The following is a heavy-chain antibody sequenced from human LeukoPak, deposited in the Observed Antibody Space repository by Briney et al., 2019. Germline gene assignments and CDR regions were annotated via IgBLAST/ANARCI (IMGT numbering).Heavy chain of an antibody. CDR3: AKDNHYSSWPRFDY. D-gene: IGHD6-13*01. J-gene: IGHJ4*02. CDR2: ISGSGGST. Sequence: PGGSLRLSCAASGFIFSSYAMSWVRQAPGKGLEWVSAISGSGGSTYYADSVKGRFTISRDNSKNTLYLQMNSLRAEDTAVYYCAKDNHYSSWPRFDYWGQGTLVTVSS. CDR1: GFIFSSYA. V-gene: IGHV3-23*01.